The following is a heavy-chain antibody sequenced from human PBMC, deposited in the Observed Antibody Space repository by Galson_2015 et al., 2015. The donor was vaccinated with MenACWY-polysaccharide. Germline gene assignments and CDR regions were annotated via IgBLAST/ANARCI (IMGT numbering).Heavy chain of an antibody. J-gene: IGHJ6*03. CDR2: IWYDGGNK. D-gene: IGHD6-6*01. V-gene: IGHV3-33*01. CDR3: ARARYSSSSGSISSYMDV. Sequence: SLRLSCAASGFTFSSYGMHWVRQAPGKGLEWVAIIWYDGGNKYYGDSVKGRFTISRDNSKNTLYLQVDSLRAEDTAVYYCARARYSSSSGSISSYMDVWGKGTTVTASS. CDR1: GFTFSSYG.